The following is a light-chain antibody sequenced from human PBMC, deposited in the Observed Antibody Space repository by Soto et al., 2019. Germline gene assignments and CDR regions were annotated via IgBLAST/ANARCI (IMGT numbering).Light chain of an antibody. J-gene: IGLJ1*01. CDR2: EVS. V-gene: IGLV2-14*03. Sequence: QSVLTQPASVFGSPGQSITISCTGTSSDVGGYNFVSWYQQHPGKAPKLMIYEVSNRPSGGSNRFSGSKSGNTASLTISGLQPEDEADYYCSSYTTSSTVVFGTGTKVTVL. CDR1: SSDVGGYNF. CDR3: SSYTTSSTVV.